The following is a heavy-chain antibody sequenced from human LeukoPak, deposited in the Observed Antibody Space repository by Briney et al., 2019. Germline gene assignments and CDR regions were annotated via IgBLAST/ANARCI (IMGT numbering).Heavy chain of an antibody. CDR3: AIMAASGIASGYYYVDV. CDR1: GGFLSGYY. CDR2: TDHSGST. Sequence: PSETLPLTCAVYGGFLSGYYWTWIRQSPGKGLEWIGETDHSGSTIYNPPLKSRVAISVDTSKNQFSLHLSSVTAADTSIYYCAIMAASGIASGYYYVDVWGKGTTVTVSS. D-gene: IGHD6-13*01. V-gene: IGHV4-34*01. J-gene: IGHJ6*03.